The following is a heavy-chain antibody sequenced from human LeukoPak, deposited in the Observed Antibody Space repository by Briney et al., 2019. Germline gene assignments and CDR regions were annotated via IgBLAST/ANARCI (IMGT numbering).Heavy chain of an antibody. CDR2: ISAYNGNT. Sequence: ASVKVSCKASGYTFTSYGISWVRQAPGQGLEWMGWISAYNGNTNYAQKLQGRVTMTTDTSTSTAYMELRSLRSDDTAVYYCARGLIFGVVGLGHYYYYGMDVWGQGTTVTVSS. D-gene: IGHD3-3*01. CDR3: ARGLIFGVVGLGHYYYYGMDV. CDR1: GYTFTSYG. J-gene: IGHJ6*02. V-gene: IGHV1-18*01.